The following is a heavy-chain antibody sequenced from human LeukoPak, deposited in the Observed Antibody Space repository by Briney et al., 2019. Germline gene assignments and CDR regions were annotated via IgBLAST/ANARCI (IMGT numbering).Heavy chain of an antibody. Sequence: GGSLRLSCAASTFAFSSYWMSWVRQAPGKGLEWVANIKQDGTENYYVDSVKGRFTISRDNAKNSLYLQMNSLRAEDTAVYYCARGSGKPFDYWGQGTLVTVSS. J-gene: IGHJ4*02. D-gene: IGHD1-14*01. CDR3: ARGSGKPFDY. CDR2: IKQDGTEN. CDR1: TFAFSSYW. V-gene: IGHV3-7*01.